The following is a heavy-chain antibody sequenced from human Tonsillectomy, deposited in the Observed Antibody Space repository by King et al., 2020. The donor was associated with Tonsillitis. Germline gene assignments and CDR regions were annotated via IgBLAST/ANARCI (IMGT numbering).Heavy chain of an antibody. Sequence: ITLKESGPTLVKPTQTLTLTCSVSGFSVNTSGEGVGWIRQPPGKALEWLALIYWDDDKRYRPSLKSRLTITKDTSRNQVVLTMTNMDPVDRATYYCAHRPLDGYVFDYWGQGILVTVSS. CDR3: AHRPLDGYVFDY. CDR2: IYWDDDK. CDR1: GFSVNTSGEG. V-gene: IGHV2-5*02. J-gene: IGHJ4*02. D-gene: IGHD5-12*01.